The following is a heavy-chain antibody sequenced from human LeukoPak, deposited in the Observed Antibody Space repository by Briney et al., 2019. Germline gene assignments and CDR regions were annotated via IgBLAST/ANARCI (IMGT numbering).Heavy chain of an antibody. V-gene: IGHV3-23*01. Sequence: GGSARLFCAASGFTFGNYAMNWVRQAPGKGLEWVSGISGSGGSTYYADSVKGRFTISRDNSKKTVYLQMNSLRAEDTAVYYCAKAITMIVVGYGMDVWGQGTTVTVSS. CDR2: ISGSGGST. J-gene: IGHJ6*02. CDR3: AKAITMIVVGYGMDV. CDR1: GFTFGNYA. D-gene: IGHD3-22*01.